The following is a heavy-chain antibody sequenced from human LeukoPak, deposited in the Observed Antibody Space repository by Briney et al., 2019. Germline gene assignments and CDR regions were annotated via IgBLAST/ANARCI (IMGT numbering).Heavy chain of an antibody. Sequence: GESLKISCKGSGYSFTSYWISWVRQMPGKGLEWMGRIDPSDSYTNYSPSFQGHVTISADKSINTAYLQWSSLKASDTAMYYCASYYYGSAPFDYWGQGTLVTVSS. D-gene: IGHD3-10*01. J-gene: IGHJ4*02. CDR1: GYSFTSYW. CDR3: ASYYYGSAPFDY. CDR2: IDPSDSYT. V-gene: IGHV5-10-1*01.